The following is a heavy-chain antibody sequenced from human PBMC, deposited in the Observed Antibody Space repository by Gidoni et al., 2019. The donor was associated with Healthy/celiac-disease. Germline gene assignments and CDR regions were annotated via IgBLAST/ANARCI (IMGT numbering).Heavy chain of an antibody. Sequence: EVQLVESGGGLVKPGGSLRLPCAASGFTCSSYSMNWDRQTPGKGLEWISSISSSSSYIYYADSVKGRFTISRENAKNSLYLQMNSLGAEDTAVYYCARDSKATSGYNLWGQGTLVTVSS. D-gene: IGHD5-12*01. CDR3: ARDSKATSGYNL. J-gene: IGHJ5*02. V-gene: IGHV3-21*01. CDR2: ISSSSSYI. CDR1: GFTCSSYS.